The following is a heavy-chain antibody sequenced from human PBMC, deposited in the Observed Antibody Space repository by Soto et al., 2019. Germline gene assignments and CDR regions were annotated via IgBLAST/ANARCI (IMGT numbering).Heavy chain of an antibody. Sequence: QVQLVESGGGVVQPGRSLRLSCAASGFTFSSYGLHWVRQAPGKGLESVAVIWYDGSNKYYADSVKGRFTISRDNSKNTLYLQMNSLRAEDTAVYYCARGIVGATSSDYGMDVWGQGTTVTVSS. CDR3: ARGIVGATSSDYGMDV. CDR2: IWYDGSNK. J-gene: IGHJ6*02. D-gene: IGHD1-26*01. V-gene: IGHV3-33*01. CDR1: GFTFSSYG.